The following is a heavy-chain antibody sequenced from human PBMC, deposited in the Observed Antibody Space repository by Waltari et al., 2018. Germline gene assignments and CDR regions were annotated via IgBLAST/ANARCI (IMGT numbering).Heavy chain of an antibody. D-gene: IGHD4-17*01. CDR2: IYHSGST. CDR3: ARGGTVTTPLDY. V-gene: IGHV4-38-2*02. CDR1: GYSISTAYF. Sequence: QVQLQESGPGLVKPSETLSLTCTVSGYSISTAYFWGWIRQAPGKGLEWIWSIYHSGSTYYNPSLKSRVTISVDTSRNQFSLKVNSVTAADTSVYYCARGGTVTTPLDYWGQGTLVTVSS. J-gene: IGHJ4*02.